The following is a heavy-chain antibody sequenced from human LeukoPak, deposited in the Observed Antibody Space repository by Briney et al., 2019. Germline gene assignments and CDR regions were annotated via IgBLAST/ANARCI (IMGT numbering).Heavy chain of an antibody. Sequence: GGSLRLSCAASGFTFSSYEMNWVRQAPGKGPEWVSYISSSGSTIYYADSVKGRFTISRDNAKNSLYLQMNSLRAEDTAVYYCARGRDGYNFLYYYYGMDVWGQGTTVTVSS. CDR3: ARGRDGYNFLYYYYGMDV. CDR1: GFTFSSYE. V-gene: IGHV3-48*03. J-gene: IGHJ6*02. D-gene: IGHD5-24*01. CDR2: ISSSGSTI.